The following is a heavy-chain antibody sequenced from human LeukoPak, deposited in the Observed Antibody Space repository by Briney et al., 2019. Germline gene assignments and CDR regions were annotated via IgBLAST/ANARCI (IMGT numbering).Heavy chain of an antibody. Sequence: PGGSLRLSCAASRFTFSNFNMHWVRQAPGKGLEWLAFIVFDGSNTKYADSVKGRFTISRDNSKNTLYLQMNNLRNEDTAVYYCANQKLSGAYLPDSWGQGTLVTVSS. CDR3: ANQKLSGAYLPDS. D-gene: IGHD3-10*01. J-gene: IGHJ4*02. CDR1: RFTFSNFN. V-gene: IGHV3-30*02. CDR2: IVFDGSNT.